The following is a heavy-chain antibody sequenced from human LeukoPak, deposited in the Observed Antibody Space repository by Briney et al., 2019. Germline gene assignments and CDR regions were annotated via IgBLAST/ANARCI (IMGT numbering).Heavy chain of an antibody. Sequence: RASVKVSCKASGYTFNDYYMHWVRRAPGQGPEWMGWINPNSGGTNYAQKFQGRVTMSKDTSISTAYMELSRLKSDDTAVYYCARDDERFGEVGFDPWGQGTLVTVSS. D-gene: IGHD3-10*01. CDR2: INPNSGGT. CDR1: GYTFNDYY. J-gene: IGHJ5*02. V-gene: IGHV1-2*02. CDR3: ARDDERFGEVGFDP.